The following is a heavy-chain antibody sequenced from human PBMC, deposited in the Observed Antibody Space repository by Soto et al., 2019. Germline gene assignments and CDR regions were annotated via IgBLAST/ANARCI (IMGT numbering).Heavy chain of an antibody. D-gene: IGHD3-22*01. V-gene: IGHV3-23*01. CDR3: ANVIYDPDTYYFDY. J-gene: IGHJ4*02. CDR2: ISGSGGST. Sequence: QPGGSLSLSCAASGFTFSSYAMSWVRQAPGKGLEWVSAISGSGGSTYYADSVKGRFTISRDNSKDTLYLQMNSLRAEDTAVYYCANVIYDPDTYYFDYWGQGTLVTVSS. CDR1: GFTFSSYA.